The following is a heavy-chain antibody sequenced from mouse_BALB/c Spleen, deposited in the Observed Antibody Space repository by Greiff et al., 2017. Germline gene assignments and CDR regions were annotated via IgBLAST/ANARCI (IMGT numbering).Heavy chain of an antibody. CDR2: IDPANGNT. Sequence: EVQLQQSGAELVKPGASVKLSCTASGFNIKDTYMHWVKQRPEQGLEWIGRIDPANGNTKYDPKFQGKATITADTSSNTAYLQLSSLTSEDTAVYYCARVPSIYYDYAPWGQGTLVTVSA. V-gene: IGHV14-3*02. D-gene: IGHD2-4*01. J-gene: IGHJ3*01. CDR3: ARVPSIYYDYAP. CDR1: GFNIKDTY.